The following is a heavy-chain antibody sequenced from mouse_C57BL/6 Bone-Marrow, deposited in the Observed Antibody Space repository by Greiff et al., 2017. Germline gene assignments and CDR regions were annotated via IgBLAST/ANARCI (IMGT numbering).Heavy chain of an antibody. CDR1: GYTFTGYW. V-gene: IGHV1-61*01. CDR2: INPYNSGT. CDR3: TRDGEFAY. J-gene: IGHJ3*01. Sequence: QVQLQQPGAELVKPGSSVKLSCKASGYTFTGYWMDWVKQSPGQGLEWIGNINPYNSGTHYNQKFKDKATLTVDKSSSTAYMQLSSLTSEDSAFYYCTRDGEFAYWGQGTLVTVSA.